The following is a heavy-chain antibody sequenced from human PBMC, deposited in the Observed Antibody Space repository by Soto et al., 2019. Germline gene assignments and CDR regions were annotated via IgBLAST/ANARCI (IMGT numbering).Heavy chain of an antibody. Sequence: QVQLVQSGAEVKKPGASVKVSCKASGYTFTGYYMHWVRQAPGQGLEWMGWINPNSGGTNYAQKFRGWVTMTRDTSISTAYMELSRLRSDDTAVYYCARDMVPGNPWLFDYWGQGTLVTVSS. D-gene: IGHD2-2*01. CDR1: GYTFTGYY. V-gene: IGHV1-2*04. J-gene: IGHJ4*02. CDR2: INPNSGGT. CDR3: ARDMVPGNPWLFDY.